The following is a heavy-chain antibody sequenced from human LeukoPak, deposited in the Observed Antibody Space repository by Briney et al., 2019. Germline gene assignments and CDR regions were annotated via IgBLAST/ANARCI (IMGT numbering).Heavy chain of an antibody. Sequence: ASVKVSCKASGYSFTSYYMNWVRQAPGQGLEWMGTINPSGGSTSYAQKFQGRVTMTRDTSTSTVYLELSSLRFEDTAVYYCARAQFLYEGDAFDIWGQGTMVTVSS. J-gene: IGHJ3*02. V-gene: IGHV1-46*01. CDR3: ARAQFLYEGDAFDI. CDR1: GYSFTSYY. D-gene: IGHD2/OR15-2a*01. CDR2: INPSGGST.